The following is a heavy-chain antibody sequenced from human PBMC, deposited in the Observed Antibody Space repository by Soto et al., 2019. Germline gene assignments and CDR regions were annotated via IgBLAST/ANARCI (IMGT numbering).Heavy chain of an antibody. V-gene: IGHV3-73*01. J-gene: IGHJ4*02. CDR1: GFTFSGSA. CDR2: IRSKANSYAT. Sequence: PSETLRLSCAASGFTFSGSAMHWVRQASGKGLEWVGRIRSKANSYATAYAASVKGRFTISRDDSKNTAYLQMNSLKTEDTAVYHCTRLPTVVTPLDYWGQGTLVTVSS. CDR3: TRLPTVVTPLDY. D-gene: IGHD4-17*01.